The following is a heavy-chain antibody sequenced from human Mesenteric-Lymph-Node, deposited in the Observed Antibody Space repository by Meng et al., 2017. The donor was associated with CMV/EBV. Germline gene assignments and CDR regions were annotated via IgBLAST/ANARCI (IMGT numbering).Heavy chain of an antibody. Sequence: GESLKISCGASGFSFSDYAMNWVRQAPGKGLECVSSISGSGGRRDYTDSVTGRFIISRDNSKNTLYLQMNSLRAEDTAVYYCAKADSLIVGTIKCFDYWGQGTLVTVSS. D-gene: IGHD1-26*01. CDR2: ISGSGGRR. J-gene: IGHJ4*02. CDR3: AKADSLIVGTIKCFDY. CDR1: GFSFSDYA. V-gene: IGHV3-23*01.